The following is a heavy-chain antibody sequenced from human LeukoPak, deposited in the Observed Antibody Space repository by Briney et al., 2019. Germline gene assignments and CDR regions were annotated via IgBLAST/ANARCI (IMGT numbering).Heavy chain of an antibody. CDR2: IYYSGST. Sequence: SETLSLTCTVSGGSISSYYWSWIRQPPGKGLEWIGYIYYSGSTNYNPSLKSRVTISVDTSKNQFSLKLSSVTAADTAVYYCARSRAPGSYYDFWSGYYTEDQPWFDYWGQGTLVTVSS. CDR1: GGSISSYY. V-gene: IGHV4-59*01. J-gene: IGHJ4*02. CDR3: ARSRAPGSYYDFWSGYYTEDQPWFDY. D-gene: IGHD3-3*01.